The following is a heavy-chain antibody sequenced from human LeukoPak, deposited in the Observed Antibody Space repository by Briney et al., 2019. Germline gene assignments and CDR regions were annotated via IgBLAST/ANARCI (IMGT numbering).Heavy chain of an antibody. CDR1: GHSFTSYW. J-gene: IGHJ4*02. V-gene: IGHV5-51*01. CDR3: ARRIAAAENDY. D-gene: IGHD6-13*01. CDR2: IYPGDSDT. Sequence: GESLQISCKGSGHSFTSYWIGWVRPMPGKGLEWMGIIYPGDSDTRYSPSFQGQVTISADKSISTAYLQWSSLKASDTAMYYCARRIAAAENDYWGQGTLVTVSS.